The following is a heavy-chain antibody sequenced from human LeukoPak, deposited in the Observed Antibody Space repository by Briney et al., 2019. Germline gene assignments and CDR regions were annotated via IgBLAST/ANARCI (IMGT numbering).Heavy chain of an antibody. CDR3: ARGSADYYDSSGYYAAPFDY. CDR1: GGSFSGYY. D-gene: IGHD3-22*01. Sequence: SETLSLTCAGYGGSFSGYYWSWIRQPPGKGLEWMGQINHSGSTNYNPSLKSRGTISVDTSTTQSSLTLSSVTAADTGVYYCARGSADYYDSSGYYAAPFDYWGQGTLVTVSS. CDR2: INHSGST. V-gene: IGHV4-34*01. J-gene: IGHJ4*02.